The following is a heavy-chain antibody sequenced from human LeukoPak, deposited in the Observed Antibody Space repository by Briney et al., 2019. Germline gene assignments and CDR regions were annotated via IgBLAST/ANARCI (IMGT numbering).Heavy chain of an antibody. Sequence: GASVKVSCKASGGTFSSYAISWVRQAPGQGLEWMGRIIPILGIANYAQKFQGRVTITADKSTSTAYMELSSLRSEDTAVYYCARGAQFFPDMVRVLPFDPWGQGTLVTVSS. CDR2: IIPILGIA. D-gene: IGHD3-10*01. CDR3: ARGAQFFPDMVRVLPFDP. J-gene: IGHJ5*02. V-gene: IGHV1-69*04. CDR1: GGTFSSYA.